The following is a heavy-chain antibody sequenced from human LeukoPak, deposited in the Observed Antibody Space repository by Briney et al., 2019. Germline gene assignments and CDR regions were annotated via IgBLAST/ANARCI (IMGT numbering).Heavy chain of an antibody. CDR1: GFTFSSYG. CDR2: ISYDGSNK. J-gene: IGHJ4*02. CDR3: ARTMVFRYFDY. Sequence: GGSLGLSCAASGFTFSSYGTHWVRQAPGKGLEWVAVISYDGSNKYYADSVKGRFTISRDNSKNTLYLQMNSLRAEDTAVYYCARTMVFRYFDYWGQGTLVTVSS. V-gene: IGHV3-30*03. D-gene: IGHD3-10*01.